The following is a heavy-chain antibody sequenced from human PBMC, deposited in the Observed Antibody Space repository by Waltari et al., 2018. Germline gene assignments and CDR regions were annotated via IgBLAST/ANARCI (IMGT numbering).Heavy chain of an antibody. Sequence: QVQLVQSGAEVKKPGASVRVSCKASAYTFTSYDINWVRQATGQGLEWMGWMKPNSGNTGYAQKFQGRVTMTRNTSISTAYMELSSLRSEDTAVYYCARGPTVTTVDGMDVWGQGTTVTVSS. CDR1: AYTFTSYD. CDR3: ARGPTVTTVDGMDV. V-gene: IGHV1-8*01. J-gene: IGHJ6*02. D-gene: IGHD4-4*01. CDR2: MKPNSGNT.